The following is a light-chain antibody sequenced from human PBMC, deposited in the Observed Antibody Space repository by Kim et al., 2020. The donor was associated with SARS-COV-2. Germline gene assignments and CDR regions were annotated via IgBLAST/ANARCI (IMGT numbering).Light chain of an antibody. Sequence: ASVEDSFTVTCRAVQRIVRWLAWYQHIPGQAPKLLIYTTSALHSGVPSWFSDSGSGTEFTLTISVLHPEDTATYYCQQYNSYSGTFGQGTKVDIK. J-gene: IGKJ1*01. CDR1: QRIVRW. CDR3: QQYNSYSGT. CDR2: TTS. V-gene: IGKV1-5*03.